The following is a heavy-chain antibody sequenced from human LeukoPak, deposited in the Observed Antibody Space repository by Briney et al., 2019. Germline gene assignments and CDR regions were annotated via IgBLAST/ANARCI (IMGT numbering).Heavy chain of an antibody. Sequence: SETLSLTCTVSGGSVSSGTYYWSWIRQPPGEGLEWIGYIYYSGSTNYNPSLKSRVTISVDTSKNQFSLKLSSVTAADTAVYYCATLDCSTTACYLPGRNWLDPWGQGTLVTVSS. J-gene: IGHJ5*02. CDR1: GGSVSSGTYY. CDR3: ATLDCSTTACYLPGRNWLDP. D-gene: IGHD2-2*01. CDR2: IYYSGST. V-gene: IGHV4-61*01.